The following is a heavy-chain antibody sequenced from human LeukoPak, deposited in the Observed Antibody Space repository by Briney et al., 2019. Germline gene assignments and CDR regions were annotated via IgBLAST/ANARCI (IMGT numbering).Heavy chain of an antibody. D-gene: IGHD1-1*01. J-gene: IGHJ4*02. CDR3: ARESGAQLGFDY. CDR1: GFTFSSYE. Sequence: TGGSLRLSCAASGFTFSSYEMNWVRQAPGKGLEWVSYISSSGSTIYYADSAKGRFTISRDNAKNSLYLQMNSLRAEDTAVYYCARESGAQLGFDYWGQGTLVTVSS. CDR2: ISSSGSTI. V-gene: IGHV3-48*03.